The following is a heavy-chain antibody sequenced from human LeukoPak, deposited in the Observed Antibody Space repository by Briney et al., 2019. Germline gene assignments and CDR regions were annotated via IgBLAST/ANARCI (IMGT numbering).Heavy chain of an antibody. CDR2: IYYSGST. Sequence: PSETLSLTCAVYGGSFSSYYWGWIRQPPGKGLEWIGSIYYSGSTYYNPSLKSRVTISVDTSKNQFSLKLSSVTAADTAVYYCARDSHNCSGGSCYLDYWGQGTLVTVSS. D-gene: IGHD2-15*01. V-gene: IGHV4-39*07. CDR1: GGSFSSYY. CDR3: ARDSHNCSGGSCYLDY. J-gene: IGHJ4*02.